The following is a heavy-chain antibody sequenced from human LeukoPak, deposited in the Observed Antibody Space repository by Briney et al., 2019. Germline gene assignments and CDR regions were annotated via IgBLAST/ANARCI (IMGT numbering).Heavy chain of an antibody. V-gene: IGHV3-30-3*01. Sequence: GGSLRLSCAASGFTVSSNYMSWVRQAPGKGLEWVAVISYDGSNKYYADSVMGRFTISRDNSKNTLYLQMNRLRAEDPAVYYCARDISVVPPNFDYWGQGTLVPASS. D-gene: IGHD4-23*01. J-gene: IGHJ4*02. CDR2: ISYDGSNK. CDR3: ARDISVVPPNFDY. CDR1: GFTVSSNY.